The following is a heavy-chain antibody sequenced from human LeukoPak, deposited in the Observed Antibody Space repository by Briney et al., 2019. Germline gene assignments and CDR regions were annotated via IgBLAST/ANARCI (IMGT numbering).Heavy chain of an antibody. V-gene: IGHV3-23*01. J-gene: IGHJ4*02. Sequence: GGSLRLSCAASGFTFSAFGMNWVRQAPGKGLEWVSTITKSGDSTYYVDSVKGRFTISRDNSKNTLYLQMNSLRAEDTAVYYCARDPCHGALDYWGQGALVTVSS. D-gene: IGHD2-2*01. CDR1: GFTFSAFG. CDR3: ARDPCHGALDY. CDR2: ITKSGDST.